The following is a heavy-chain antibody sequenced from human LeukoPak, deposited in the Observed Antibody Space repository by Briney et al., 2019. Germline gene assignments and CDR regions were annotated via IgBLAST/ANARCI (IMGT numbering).Heavy chain of an antibody. CDR2: TNPTSGGT. CDR3: ARDHGTVPAANSPDY. V-gene: IGHV1-2*02. Sequence: ASVKVSCKAYGYIFTNYYIHWVRQAPGQGLEWLGWTNPTSGGTNYAQKFQDRITVTSDTSISTACMELSRLRSDDTAVYFCARDHGTVPAANSPDYWGQGTLVTVSS. D-gene: IGHD2-2*01. CDR1: GYIFTNYY. J-gene: IGHJ4*02.